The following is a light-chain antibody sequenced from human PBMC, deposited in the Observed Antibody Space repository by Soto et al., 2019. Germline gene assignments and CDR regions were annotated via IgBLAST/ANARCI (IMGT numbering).Light chain of an antibody. CDR1: QSISNW. CDR2: HAS. J-gene: IGKJ1*01. CDR3: QQYNSYS. V-gene: IGKV1-5*01. Sequence: DIQMTQSPSTLPASVGDRVTITCRASQSISNWLARYQQKPGTAPKVLIYHASNLQSGVPSRFSGSGSGTEFTLTISSLQPDDFATYYCQQYNSYSFGQGTKV.